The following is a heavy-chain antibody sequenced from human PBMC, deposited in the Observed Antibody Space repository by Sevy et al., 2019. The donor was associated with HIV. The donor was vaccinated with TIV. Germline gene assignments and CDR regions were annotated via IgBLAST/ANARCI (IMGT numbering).Heavy chain of an antibody. CDR2: INSDGSST. J-gene: IGHJ4*02. V-gene: IGHV3-74*01. CDR3: ARVPVPKKYYFDY. Sequence: GGSLRLSCAASGFTFSSYWMHCVRQAPGKGLVWVSRINSDGSSTSYADSVKGRFTISRDNAKNTLYLQMNSLRAEDTAVYYCARVPVPKKYYFDYWGQGTLVTVSS. CDR1: GFTFSSYW.